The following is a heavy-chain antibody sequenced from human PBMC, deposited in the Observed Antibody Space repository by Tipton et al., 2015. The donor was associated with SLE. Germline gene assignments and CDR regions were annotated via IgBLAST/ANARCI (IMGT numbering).Heavy chain of an antibody. D-gene: IGHD4/OR15-4a*01. J-gene: IGHJ3*01. CDR2: MYPGDSDT. CDR3: ARRGYGARKIDAFDL. Sequence: QLVQSGAEVKKPGESLKISCKGSGYSFTNYWIGWVRQMPGKGLEWMGIMYPGDSDTTYSPSFQGQVTMSGDKSINTAYLQWNSLKASDTAMYYCARRGYGARKIDAFDLWGQGTMVTVSS. V-gene: IGHV5-51*03. CDR1: GYSFTNYW.